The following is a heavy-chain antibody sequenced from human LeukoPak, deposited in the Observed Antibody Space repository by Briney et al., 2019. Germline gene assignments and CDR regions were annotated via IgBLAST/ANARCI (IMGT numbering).Heavy chain of an antibody. CDR1: GFTFSSYA. CDR3: ARSYDFWNGDYYYYMDV. Sequence: GGSLRLSCAASGFTFSSYAMSWVRQAPGKGLEWVSAISGSGGSTYYADSVKGRFTISRDNSKNTLYLQMNSLRAEDTAVYYCARSYDFWNGDYYYYMDVCAKGPRSPSP. CDR2: ISGSGGST. J-gene: IGHJ6*03. D-gene: IGHD3-3*01. V-gene: IGHV3-23*01.